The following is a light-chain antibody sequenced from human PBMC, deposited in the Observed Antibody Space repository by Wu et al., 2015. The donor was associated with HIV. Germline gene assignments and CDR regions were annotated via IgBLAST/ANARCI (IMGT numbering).Light chain of an antibody. V-gene: IGKV3-15*01. Sequence: EIVLTQSPATLSVSPGERATLSCRASRNVDTNLAWYQQKPGQGPRIIIYGASARATGTPTRFSGSGSGTDFTLTISSLQSEDSAVYFCQQYNDWPPLTFGGGTKVELK. CDR3: QQYNDWPPLT. J-gene: IGKJ4*01. CDR2: GAS. CDR1: RNVDTN.